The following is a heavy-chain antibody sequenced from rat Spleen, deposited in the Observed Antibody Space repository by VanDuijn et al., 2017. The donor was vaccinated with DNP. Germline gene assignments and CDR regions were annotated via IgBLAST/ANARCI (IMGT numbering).Heavy chain of an antibody. D-gene: IGHD1-1*01. CDR3: TRRDSSLLLHGFFDY. V-gene: IGHV5-7*01. J-gene: IGHJ2*01. CDR2: INYDGTRT. CDR1: GFTFSDYA. Sequence: EVQLVESGGGLVQPGRSMKLSCAASGFTFSDYAMAWVRPAPKKGLEWVATINYDGTRTYYRDSVKGRFTISRDNARSILYLQMDSLGSEDTATYYCTRRDSSLLLHGFFDYWGQGVMVTVSS.